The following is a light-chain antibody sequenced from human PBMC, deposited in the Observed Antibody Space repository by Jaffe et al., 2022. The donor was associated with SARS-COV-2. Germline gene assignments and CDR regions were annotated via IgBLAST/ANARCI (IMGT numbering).Light chain of an antibody. CDR1: SLKNFY. V-gene: IGLV3-19*01. J-gene: IGLJ2*01. CDR2: AGN. CDR3: NSRDRSGGRG. Sequence: SSGLTQDPAVSVALGQTIRITCQGDSLKNFYASWYQQKPGQAPILVIYAGNKRPSGIPGRFSGSSSGNTSSLTITGAQAEDEGDYYCNSRDRSGGRGFGGGTRLTVL.